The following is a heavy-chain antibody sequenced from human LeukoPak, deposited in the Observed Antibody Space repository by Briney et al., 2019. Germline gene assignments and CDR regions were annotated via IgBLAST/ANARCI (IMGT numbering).Heavy chain of an antibody. CDR2: IYTSGST. CDR3: ARSGSYPNWFDP. D-gene: IGHD1-26*01. V-gene: IGHV4-4*07. Sequence: SETLSLTCAVSGYSISSGYYWSWIRQPAGKGLEWIGRIYTSGSTNYNPSLKSRVTMSVDTSKNQFSLKLSSVTAADTAVYYCARSGSYPNWFDPWGQGTLVTVSS. CDR1: GYSISSGYY. J-gene: IGHJ5*02.